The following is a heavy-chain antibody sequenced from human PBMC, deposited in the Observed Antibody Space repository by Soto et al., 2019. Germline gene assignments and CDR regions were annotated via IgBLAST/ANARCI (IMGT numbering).Heavy chain of an antibody. CDR2: ISAHNGNT. CDR3: ARGRYGDY. J-gene: IGHJ4*02. D-gene: IGHD1-1*01. V-gene: IGHV1-18*01. CDR1: GYGFTTYG. Sequence: QIHLVQSGAEVKKPGASVKVSCKGSGYGFTTYGITWVRQAPGQGLEWMAWISAHNGNTNYAQKPQGRVTVTRDTSTSTAYMELRSLRFDDTAVYYCARGRYGDYWGQGALVTVSS.